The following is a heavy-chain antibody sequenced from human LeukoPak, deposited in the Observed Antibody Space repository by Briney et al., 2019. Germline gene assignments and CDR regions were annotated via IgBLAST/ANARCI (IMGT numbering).Heavy chain of an antibody. CDR2: ISYDGSNK. Sequence: GRSLRLSCAASGFTFSSYGMHWVRQAPGKGLEWVAVISYDGSNKYYADSVKGRFTISRDNSKNTLYLQMNSLRAEDTAVYYCAKEGYDDYGDYDWYFDLWGRGTLVTVSS. J-gene: IGHJ2*01. CDR1: GFTFSSYG. V-gene: IGHV3-30*18. CDR3: AKEGYDDYGDYDWYFDL. D-gene: IGHD4-17*01.